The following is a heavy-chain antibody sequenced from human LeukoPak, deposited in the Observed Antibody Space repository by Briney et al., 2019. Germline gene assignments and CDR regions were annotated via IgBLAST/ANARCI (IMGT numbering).Heavy chain of an antibody. J-gene: IGHJ4*02. CDR1: GCSISSGYY. CDR2: IYHSGST. CDR3: ARVPAAAMGPYYFDY. Sequence: SETLSLTCTVSGCSISSGYYWGWIRQPPGKGLEWIGSIYHSGSTYYNPSLKSRVTISVDTSKNQFSLKLSSVTAADTAVYYCARVPAAAMGPYYFDYWGQGTLVTVSS. D-gene: IGHD2-2*01. V-gene: IGHV4-38-2*02.